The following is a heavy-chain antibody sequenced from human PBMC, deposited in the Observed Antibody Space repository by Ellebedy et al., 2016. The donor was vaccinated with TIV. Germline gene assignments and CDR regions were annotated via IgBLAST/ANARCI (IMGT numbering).Heavy chain of an antibody. Sequence: AASVKVSCKASGGTFSSYAIGWVRQAPGQGLEWMGVIDPNYGTTSYAQKFQGRVTMTSDTSTSTVYMRLSSLRSDDTAVYYCAREDLLSSSSSDHYGVDVWGQGTTVTVSS. D-gene: IGHD6-6*01. J-gene: IGHJ6*02. CDR2: IDPNYGTT. CDR3: AREDLLSSSSSDHYGVDV. CDR1: GGTFSSYA. V-gene: IGHV1-46*01.